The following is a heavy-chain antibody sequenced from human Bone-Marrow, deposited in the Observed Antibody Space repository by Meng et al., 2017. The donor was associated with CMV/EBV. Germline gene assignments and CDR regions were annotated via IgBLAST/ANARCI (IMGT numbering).Heavy chain of an antibody. CDR2: INSDGSST. V-gene: IGHV3-74*01. Sequence: GGSLRLSCAASGFTFSSYWMHWVRQAPGKGLVWVSRINSDGSSTSYADSVKGRFTISRDNAKNTLYLQMNSLRAEDTAVYYCAKDRSITMVRGVIQALGYWGQGTLVTVSS. J-gene: IGHJ4*02. CDR3: AKDRSITMVRGVIQALGY. D-gene: IGHD3-10*01. CDR1: GFTFSSYW.